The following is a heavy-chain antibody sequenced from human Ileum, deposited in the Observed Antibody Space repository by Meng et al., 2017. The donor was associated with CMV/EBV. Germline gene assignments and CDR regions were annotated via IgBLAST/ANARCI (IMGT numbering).Heavy chain of an antibody. D-gene: IGHD3-9*01. CDR1: GFTFSNYY. J-gene: IGHJ4*02. CDR3: APGGGLTVSDY. V-gene: IGHV3-11*04. CDR2: IHFSGTTI. Sequence: GGSLRLSCAASGFTFSNYYMHWIRQAPGKGLEWVSYIHFSGTTIYYADSVKGRFTVSRDNSKNSLYLQMNSLRAEDTAVYYCAPGGGLTVSDYWGQGTLVTVSS.